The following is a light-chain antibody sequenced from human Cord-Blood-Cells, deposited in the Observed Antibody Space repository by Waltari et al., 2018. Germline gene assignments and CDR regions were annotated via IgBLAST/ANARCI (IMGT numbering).Light chain of an antibody. CDR1: SSDVGRYNF. CDR2: EGS. CDR3: CSYAGSSTWV. Sequence: QSALTQPASVSGSPGQSITISCTGTSSDVGRYNFVSWYQQHPGKAPKLIIYEGSKRPSGVSNRFSGSKSGNPASLTISGLQAEDEADYYCCSYAGSSTWVFGGGTKLTVL. J-gene: IGLJ3*02. V-gene: IGLV2-23*01.